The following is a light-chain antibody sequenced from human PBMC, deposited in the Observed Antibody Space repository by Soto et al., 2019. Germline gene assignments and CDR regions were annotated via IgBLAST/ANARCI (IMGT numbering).Light chain of an antibody. V-gene: IGKV3-11*01. CDR1: HSVTTH. CDR3: QQRSDSIT. CDR2: DAS. J-gene: IGKJ5*01. Sequence: EIVFPQSPHTLYLSPGERATLSCWASHSVTTHLAWFQQRPGQTPRLLIYDASTRAPGIPARFSGHGSGADFTLTISSLEPEDFAVYYCQQRSDSITFGQGTRLEI.